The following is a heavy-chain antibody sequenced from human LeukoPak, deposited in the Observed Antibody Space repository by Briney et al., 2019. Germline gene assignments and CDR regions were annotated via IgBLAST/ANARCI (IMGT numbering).Heavy chain of an antibody. CDR3: AKVTGQLWLGPRAYDI. Sequence: PGGSLRLSCAASGFTFSNYATHWVRQAPDKGLEWVAVISHDGNHKFYADSVKARFTISRDNSKNTLYLQIDSLRAEDTAVYYCAKVTGQLWLGPRAYDIWGQGTMVTVSS. J-gene: IGHJ3*02. V-gene: IGHV3-30*18. CDR2: ISHDGNHK. D-gene: IGHD5-18*01. CDR1: GFTFSNYA.